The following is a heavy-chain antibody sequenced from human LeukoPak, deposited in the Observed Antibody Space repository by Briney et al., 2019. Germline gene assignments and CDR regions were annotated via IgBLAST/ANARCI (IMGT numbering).Heavy chain of an antibody. J-gene: IGHJ4*02. CDR1: GASISSHY. CDR2: IYDTGGT. Sequence: SETLSLTCTVSGASISSHYWSWIRQPPGKGLEWIGYIYDTGGTNYNPSLKSRVTISPDTSKNQFSLNLSSVTAADTAVYYCASGHYYDNSGDYWGQGILVTVSS. D-gene: IGHD3-22*01. CDR3: ASGHYYDNSGDY. V-gene: IGHV4-59*11.